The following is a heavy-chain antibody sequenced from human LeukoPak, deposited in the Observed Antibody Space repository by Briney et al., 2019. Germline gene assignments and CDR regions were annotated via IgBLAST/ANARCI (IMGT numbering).Heavy chain of an antibody. CDR3: ARGWYYYDSTPGY. CDR1: GFTVSSNY. CDR2: IYSGGST. J-gene: IGHJ4*02. D-gene: IGHD3-22*01. Sequence: GGSLRLSCAASGFTVSSNYMSWVRQAPGKGLEWVSVIYSGGSTYYADSVKGRFTISRDNAKNSLYLQMNSLRAEDTAVYYCARGWYYYDSTPGYWGQGTLVTVSS. V-gene: IGHV3-53*01.